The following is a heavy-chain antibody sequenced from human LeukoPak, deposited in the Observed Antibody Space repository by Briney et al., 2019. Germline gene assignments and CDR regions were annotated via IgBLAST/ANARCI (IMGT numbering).Heavy chain of an antibody. D-gene: IGHD2-21*02. Sequence: GASVKVSCKASGYTFTSYYMHWVRQAPGQGLEWMGVINPSGGSTSYAQKFQGRVSMTRDTSTSTVYMELSSLRSEDTAVYYCARPLLTLKDYYYGMGVWGQGTTVTVSS. J-gene: IGHJ6*02. CDR2: INPSGGST. CDR3: ARPLLTLKDYYYGMGV. CDR1: GYTFTSYY. V-gene: IGHV1-46*01.